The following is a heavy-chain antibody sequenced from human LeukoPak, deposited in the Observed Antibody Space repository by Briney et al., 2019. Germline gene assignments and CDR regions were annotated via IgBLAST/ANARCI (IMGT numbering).Heavy chain of an antibody. D-gene: IGHD6-19*01. CDR1: GGSISSSSYY. Sequence: LETLSLTCTVSGGSISSSSYYWGWIRQPPGKGLEWIGSIYYSGSTYYNPSLKSRVTISVDTSKNQFSLKLSSVTAADTAVYYCVAVAVRVDYWGQGTLVTVSS. CDR2: IYYSGST. J-gene: IGHJ4*02. CDR3: VAVAVRVDY. V-gene: IGHV4-39*01.